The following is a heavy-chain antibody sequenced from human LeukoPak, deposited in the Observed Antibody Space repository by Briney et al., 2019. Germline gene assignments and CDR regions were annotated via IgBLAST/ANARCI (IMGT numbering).Heavy chain of an antibody. D-gene: IGHD2-15*01. CDR1: GGSISSSSYY. CDR3: ARRYCSGGSCYSERGAFDI. CDR2: IYYSGST. Sequence: SETLSLTCTVSGGSISSSSYYWGWIRQPPGKGLEWIGSIYYSGSTYYNPSLKSRVTISVDTSKNQFSLKLSSVTAADTAVYYCARRYCSGGSCYSERGAFDIWGQGAMVTVSS. J-gene: IGHJ3*02. V-gene: IGHV4-39*07.